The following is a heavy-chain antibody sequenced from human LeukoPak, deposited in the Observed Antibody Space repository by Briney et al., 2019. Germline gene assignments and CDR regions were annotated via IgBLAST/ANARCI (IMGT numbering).Heavy chain of an antibody. CDR1: GFTFNSYG. V-gene: IGHV3-30*18. CDR3: AQDYYRGYRAPLDS. Sequence: PGRSLRLSCAASGFTFNSYGMHWVRQAPGKGLEWVAVISYDGSNKYYADSVKGRFTISRDNSKNTLYLQMNSLRAEDTAVYYCAQDYYRGYRAPLDSWGQGTLVTVSS. CDR2: ISYDGSNK. D-gene: IGHD3-10*01. J-gene: IGHJ4*02.